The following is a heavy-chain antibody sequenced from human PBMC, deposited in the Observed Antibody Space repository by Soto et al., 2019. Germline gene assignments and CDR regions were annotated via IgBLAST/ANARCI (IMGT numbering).Heavy chain of an antibody. D-gene: IGHD2-2*01. V-gene: IGHV1-69*13. CDR2: IIPIFGTA. CDR3: ARPEYCSSTSCTHGYYYGMDV. J-gene: IGHJ6*02. CDR1: GGTFSSYA. Sequence: GASVKVSCKASGGTFSSYAISWVRQAPGQGLEWMGGIIPIFGTANYAQKFQGRVTITADESTSTAYMELSSLRSEDTAVYYCARPEYCSSTSCTHGYYYGMDVWGQGTTVPVSS.